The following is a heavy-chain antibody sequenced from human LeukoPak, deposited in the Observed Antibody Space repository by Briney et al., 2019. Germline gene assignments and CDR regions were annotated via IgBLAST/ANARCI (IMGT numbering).Heavy chain of an antibody. Sequence: SETLSLTCTVSGGSISSSSYYWGWIRQPPGKGLEWIGSIYCSGSTYYNPSLKSRVTMSVDTSKNQFSLKLSSVTAADTAVYYCARDKLAGYSSSWPNCWGQGTLVTVSS. V-gene: IGHV4-39*07. CDR2: IYCSGST. CDR1: GGSISSSSYY. D-gene: IGHD6-13*01. CDR3: ARDKLAGYSSSWPNC. J-gene: IGHJ4*02.